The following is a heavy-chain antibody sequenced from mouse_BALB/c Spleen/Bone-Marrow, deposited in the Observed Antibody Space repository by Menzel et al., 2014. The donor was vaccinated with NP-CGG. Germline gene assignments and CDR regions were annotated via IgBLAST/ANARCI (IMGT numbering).Heavy chain of an antibody. Sequence: QVQLKESGAELVKPGASVKISCKATGYTFSRSWIKWVKQRPGHGLEWIGEILPGGGDTNYNGKFKGKATFTADKSSNTAYMQFSSRTSEDSAVYFCARNLNRSDKGVAYWGQGTLVTVSA. CDR3: ARNLNRSDKGVAY. CDR1: GYTFSRSW. D-gene: IGHD1-3*01. CDR2: ILPGGGDT. J-gene: IGHJ3*01. V-gene: IGHV1-9*01.